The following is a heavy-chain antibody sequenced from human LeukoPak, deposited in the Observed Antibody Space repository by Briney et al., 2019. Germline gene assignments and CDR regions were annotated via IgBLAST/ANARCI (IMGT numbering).Heavy chain of an antibody. D-gene: IGHD3-22*01. CDR1: GFTFSSYW. J-gene: IGHJ4*02. CDR2: INSDGSST. CDR3: ARDRYYDSSGYYGY. V-gene: IGHV3-74*01. Sequence: GGSLRLSCAASGFTFSSYWMHWVRQAPGKGLVWVSRINSDGSSTSYADSVKGRFTISRDNAKNTLYLQLNSLRAGDTAVYYCARDRYYDSSGYYGYWGQGTLVTVSS.